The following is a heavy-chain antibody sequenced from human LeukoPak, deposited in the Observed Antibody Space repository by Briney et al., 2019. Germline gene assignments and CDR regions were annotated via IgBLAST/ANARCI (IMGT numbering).Heavy chain of an antibody. J-gene: IGHJ4*02. Sequence: KPSETLSLTCTVSGGSISSYYWSWIRQPPGKGLEWIGYIYYSGSTNYNPSLKSRVTISVDTSKNQFSLKLSSVTAADTAVYYCARGPPFGAGSTEVYWGQGTLVTVSS. CDR3: ARGPPFGAGSTEVY. CDR2: IYYSGST. D-gene: IGHD3-10*01. V-gene: IGHV4-59*01. CDR1: GGSISSYY.